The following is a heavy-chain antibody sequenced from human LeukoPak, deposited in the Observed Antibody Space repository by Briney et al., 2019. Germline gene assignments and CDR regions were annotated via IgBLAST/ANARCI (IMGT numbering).Heavy chain of an antibody. V-gene: IGHV3-43*01. CDR1: GFTFDDYT. Sequence: PGGSLRLSCAASGFTFDDYTMHWVRQAPGKGLEWVSLISWDGGSTYYADSVKGRFTISRDNSKHSLYLQMNSLRTEDTALYYCAKDKDYGGNPNGLDYWGQGTLVTVSS. CDR3: AKDKDYGGNPNGLDY. J-gene: IGHJ4*02. D-gene: IGHD4-23*01. CDR2: ISWDGGST.